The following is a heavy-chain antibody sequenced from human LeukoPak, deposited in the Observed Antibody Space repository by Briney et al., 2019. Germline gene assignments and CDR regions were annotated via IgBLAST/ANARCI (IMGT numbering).Heavy chain of an antibody. CDR1: GFTFSSYG. Sequence: AGGSLRLSCAASGFTFSSYGMHWVRQAPGKGLEWVAVISYDGSNKYYADSVKGRFTISRDNSKNTLYLQMNSLRAEDTAVYYCANTKQFEYWGQGTLVTVSS. J-gene: IGHJ4*02. CDR3: ANTKQFEY. CDR2: ISYDGSNK. D-gene: IGHD1-1*01. V-gene: IGHV3-30*18.